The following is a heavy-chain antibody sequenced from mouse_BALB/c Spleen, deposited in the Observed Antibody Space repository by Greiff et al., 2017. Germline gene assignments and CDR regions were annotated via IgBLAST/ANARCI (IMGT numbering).Heavy chain of an antibody. CDR3: ARSPLYYGSSSFDY. Sequence: SGAELVRPGSSVKISCKASGYAFSSYWMNWVKQRPGQGLEWIGQIYPGDGDTNYNGKFKGKATLTADKSSSTAYMQLSSLTSEDSAVYFCARSPLYYGSSSFDYWGQGTTLTVSS. V-gene: IGHV1-80*01. D-gene: IGHD1-1*01. CDR1: GYAFSSYW. J-gene: IGHJ2*01. CDR2: IYPGDGDT.